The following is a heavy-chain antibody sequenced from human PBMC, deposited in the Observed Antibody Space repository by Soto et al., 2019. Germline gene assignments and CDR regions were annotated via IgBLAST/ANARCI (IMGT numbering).Heavy chain of an antibody. CDR1: GGTFSSDA. D-gene: IGHD2-15*01. CDR3: ARDWLMGYCSGGSCYGEDYYYGMDV. Sequence: SVKVSCKASGGTFSSDAISWVRQAPGQGLEWMGGIIPIFGTANYAQKFQGRVTITADESTSTAYMELSSLRSEDTAVYYCARDWLMGYCSGGSCYGEDYYYGMDVWGQGTTVTVSS. CDR2: IIPIFGTA. V-gene: IGHV1-69*13. J-gene: IGHJ6*02.